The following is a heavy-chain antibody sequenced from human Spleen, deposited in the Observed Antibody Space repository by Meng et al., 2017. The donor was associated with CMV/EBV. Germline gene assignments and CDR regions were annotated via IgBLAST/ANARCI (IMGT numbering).Heavy chain of an antibody. Sequence: FSSYAISWVRQAPGQGLEWMGGIIPILGIANYAQKFPGRVTITADKSTSTAYMELSSLRSEDTAVYYCAREAVYSSSSDGLFNWFDPWGQGTLVTVSS. D-gene: IGHD6-6*01. V-gene: IGHV1-69*10. CDR3: AREAVYSSSSDGLFNWFDP. CDR1: FSSYA. CDR2: IIPILGIA. J-gene: IGHJ5*02.